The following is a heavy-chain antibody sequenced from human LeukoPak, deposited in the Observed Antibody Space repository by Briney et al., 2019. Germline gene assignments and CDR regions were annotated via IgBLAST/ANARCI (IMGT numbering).Heavy chain of an antibody. CDR3: AITYYDFWSGYFGAFDI. J-gene: IGHJ3*02. CDR2: ICYSGST. D-gene: IGHD3-3*01. CDR1: GGSISSSSYY. Sequence: SETLSLTCTVSGGSISSSSYYWGWIRQPPGKGLEWIVSICYSGSTYYNPSLKSRVTISVDTSKNQFSLKLSSVTAADTAVYYCAITYYDFWSGYFGAFDIWGQGTMVTVSS. V-gene: IGHV4-39*01.